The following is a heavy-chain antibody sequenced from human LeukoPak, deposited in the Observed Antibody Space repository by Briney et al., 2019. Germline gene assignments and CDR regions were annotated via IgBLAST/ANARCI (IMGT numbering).Heavy chain of an antibody. D-gene: IGHD5-24*01. J-gene: IGHJ4*02. Sequence: PSETLSLTCTVSGGSISSSSYYWGWIRQPPGKGLEWIGEINHSGSTNYNPSLKSRVTISVDTSKNQFSLKLSSVTAADTAVYYCARFPRRDGYNWGWRADYWGQGTLVTVSS. CDR2: INHSGST. CDR1: GGSISSSSYY. CDR3: ARFPRRDGYNWGWRADY. V-gene: IGHV4-39*07.